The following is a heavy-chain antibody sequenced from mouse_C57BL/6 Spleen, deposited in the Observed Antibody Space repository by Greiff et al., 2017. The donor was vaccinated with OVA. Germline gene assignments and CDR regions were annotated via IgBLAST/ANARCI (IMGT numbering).Heavy chain of an antibody. D-gene: IGHD1-1*01. V-gene: IGHV1-72*01. J-gene: IGHJ2*01. Sequence: QVQLQQPGAELVKPGASVKLSCKASGYTFTSYWMHWVKQRPGRGLEWIGRIDPNSGGTKYNEKFKSKATLTVDKPSSTAYMQLSSLTSEDSAVYDCARPYYYGSSYYCDYGGQGTTLTVSS. CDR2: IDPNSGGT. CDR3: ARPYYYGSSYYCDY. CDR1: GYTFTSYW.